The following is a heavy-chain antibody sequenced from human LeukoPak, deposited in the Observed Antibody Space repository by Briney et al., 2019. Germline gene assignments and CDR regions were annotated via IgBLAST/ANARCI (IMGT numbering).Heavy chain of an antibody. V-gene: IGHV4-34*01. CDR3: ARGRSYYFDY. D-gene: IGHD1-26*01. CDR2: INHSGST. Sequence: NASETLSLTCAVYGGSFSGYYWSWIRQPPGKGLEWIGEINHSGSTNYNPSLKSRVTISVDTSKNQFSLKLSSVTAADTAVYYCARGRSYYFDYWGQGTLVTVSS. CDR1: GGSFSGYY. J-gene: IGHJ4*02.